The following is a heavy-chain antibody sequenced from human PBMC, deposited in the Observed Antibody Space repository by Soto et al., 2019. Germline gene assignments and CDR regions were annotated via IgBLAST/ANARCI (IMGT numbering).Heavy chain of an antibody. CDR1: GFTFSTYA. CDR3: AKVNGYSSGWKDY. V-gene: IGHV3-23*01. Sequence: GGSLRLSCAASGFTFSTYAISWVRQAPGKGLEWVSAISGSGGSTYYADSVKGRFTISRDNSKNTLYLQMNSLRAEDTAVYYCAKVNGYSSGWKDYWGQGTLVTVSS. CDR2: ISGSGGST. D-gene: IGHD6-19*01. J-gene: IGHJ4*02.